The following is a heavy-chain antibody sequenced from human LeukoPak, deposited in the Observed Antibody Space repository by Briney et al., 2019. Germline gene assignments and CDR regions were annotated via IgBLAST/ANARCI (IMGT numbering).Heavy chain of an antibody. CDR3: ARVSVAYTVLDAFDI. Sequence: PGGSLRLSCAASGFTFSSYSMNWVRQAPGKGLEWFSSISSSSSYIYYADSVKGRFTISRDNAKNSLYLQMNSLRAEDTAVYYCARVSVAYTVLDAFDIWGQRTMVTVSS. D-gene: IGHD6-19*01. CDR1: GFTFSSYS. V-gene: IGHV3-21*01. J-gene: IGHJ3*02. CDR2: ISSSSSYI.